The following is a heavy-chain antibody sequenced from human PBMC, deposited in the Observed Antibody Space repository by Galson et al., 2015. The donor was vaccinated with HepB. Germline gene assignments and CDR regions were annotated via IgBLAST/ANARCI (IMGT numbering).Heavy chain of an antibody. V-gene: IGHV6-1*01. CDR3: AREGIAVATQGRWFDP. D-gene: IGHD6-19*01. J-gene: IGHJ5*02. Sequence: CAISGDSVSSNRAAWNWIRQSPSRGLEWLGRTYYRSKWYNDYAVSVKSRITINPDTSKSQFSLQLNSVTPEDTAVYYCAREGIAVATQGRWFDPWGQGTLVTVSS. CDR1: GDSVSSNRAA. CDR2: TYYRSKWYN.